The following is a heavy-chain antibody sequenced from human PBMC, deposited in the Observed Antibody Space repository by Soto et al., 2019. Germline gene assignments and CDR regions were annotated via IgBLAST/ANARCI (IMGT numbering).Heavy chain of an antibody. D-gene: IGHD1-20*01. V-gene: IGHV1-18*01. J-gene: IGHJ5*02. CDR2: ISAYNGNT. Sequence: ASVKVSCKASGYTFTSYGISWVRQAPGQGLEWMGWISAYNGNTNYAQKFQGRVTITTDESTSTAYMELSSLRSEDTAVYYCARVGNWRYNWFDPWGQGTLVTVSS. CDR3: ARVGNWRYNWFDP. CDR1: GYTFTSYG.